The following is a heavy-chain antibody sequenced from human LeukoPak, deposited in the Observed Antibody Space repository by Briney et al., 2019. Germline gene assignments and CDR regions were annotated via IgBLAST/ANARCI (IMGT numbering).Heavy chain of an antibody. D-gene: IGHD2-2*01. CDR2: ISYDGSNK. J-gene: IGHJ4*02. CDR1: GFTFSSYG. Sequence: PGGSLRLSCAASGFTFSSYGMHWVREAPGKGLEWVAVISYDGSNKYYADSVKGRFTISRDNSKNTLYLQMNSLRAEDTAVYYCAKGHVPLFVYWGQGTLVTVSS. V-gene: IGHV3-30*18. CDR3: AKGHVPLFVY.